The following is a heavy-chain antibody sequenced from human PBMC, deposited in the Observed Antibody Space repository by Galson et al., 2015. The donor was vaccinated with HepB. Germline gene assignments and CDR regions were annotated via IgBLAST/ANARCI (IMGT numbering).Heavy chain of an antibody. CDR3: AKVAYEYSGKYWGFDH. D-gene: IGHD5-12*01. Sequence: SLRLSCAASAFTVTSNCWVRQAPGKGLEWVSGISYSGTTTHYADSVKGRFTISRDNSKKTLFLQMNSLRVEDTALYYCAKVAYEYSGKYWGFDHWGQGALVTVSS. CDR1: AFTVTSN. J-gene: IGHJ4*02. CDR2: ISYSGTTT. V-gene: IGHV3-53*01.